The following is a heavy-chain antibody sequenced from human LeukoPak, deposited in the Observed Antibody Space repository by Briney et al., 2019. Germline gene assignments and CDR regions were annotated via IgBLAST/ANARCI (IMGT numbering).Heavy chain of an antibody. CDR1: GFTFSDYE. CDR3: ARGLSGYSSSLGY. D-gene: IGHD6-19*01. CDR2: ISSSGSTI. J-gene: IGHJ4*02. Sequence: GGSLRLSCAASGFTFSDYEMNWVRQAPGKGLEWVSYISSSGSTINYADSVKGRFTISRDNAKNTLYLQMNSLRAEDTAVYYCARGLSGYSSSLGYWGQGTLVTVSS. V-gene: IGHV3-48*03.